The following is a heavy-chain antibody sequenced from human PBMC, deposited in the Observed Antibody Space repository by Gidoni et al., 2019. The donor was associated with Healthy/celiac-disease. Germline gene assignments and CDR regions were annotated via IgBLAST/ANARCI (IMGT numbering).Heavy chain of an antibody. CDR2: IYYSGST. J-gene: IGHJ3*02. V-gene: IGHV4-31*03. CDR3: AIYTVVTPIDAFDI. CDR1: GGSISSGGYY. Sequence: QVQLQESGPGLVKPSQTLSLTCTVSGGSISSGGYYWSWIRQHPGKGLEWIGYIYYSGSTYYNPSLKSRVTISVDTSKNQFSLKLSSVTAADTAVYYCAIYTVVTPIDAFDIWGQGTMVTVSS. D-gene: IGHD2-21*02.